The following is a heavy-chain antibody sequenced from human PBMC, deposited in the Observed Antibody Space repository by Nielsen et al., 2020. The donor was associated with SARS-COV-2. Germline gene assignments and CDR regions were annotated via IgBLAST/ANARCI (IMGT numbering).Heavy chain of an antibody. V-gene: IGHV3-30-3*01. Sequence: GGSLRLSCAASGFTFSSYAMHWVRQAPGKGLEWVAVISYDGSNKYYADSVKGRFTISRDNSKNTLYLQMNSLRAEDTAVYYCARDRGIAAAGMGYWGQGTLVTVSS. J-gene: IGHJ4*02. D-gene: IGHD6-13*01. CDR1: GFTFSSYA. CDR2: ISYDGSNK. CDR3: ARDRGIAAAGMGY.